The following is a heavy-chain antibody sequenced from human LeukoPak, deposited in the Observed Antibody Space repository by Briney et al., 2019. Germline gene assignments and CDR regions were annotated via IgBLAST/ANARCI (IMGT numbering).Heavy chain of an antibody. J-gene: IGHJ5*02. Sequence: GGSLRRSGAASGFTFSSYGMHWVRQAPGKGLEWVAIIWYDGSNKYYADSVKGRFTISRDNSKNKLELQMNSLRAEDTAVYYCARDLSHCSSTSFYNWFEPWGQGTLVSVSS. CDR2: IWYDGSNK. V-gene: IGHV3-33*01. CDR1: GFTFSSYG. CDR3: ARDLSHCSSTSFYNWFEP. D-gene: IGHD2-2*01.